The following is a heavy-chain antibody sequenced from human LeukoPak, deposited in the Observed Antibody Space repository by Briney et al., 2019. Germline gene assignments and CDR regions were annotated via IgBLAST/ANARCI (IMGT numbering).Heavy chain of an antibody. Sequence: SETLSLTCAVYGGSFSAYYWSWIRQPPGKGLEWIGEINHSGSTNYNPSLKSRVTLSVDTSKNQFSLKLSSVTAADTAVYYCARAYSGSDLFQHWGQGTLVTVSS. V-gene: IGHV4-34*01. CDR2: INHSGST. D-gene: IGHD6-19*01. CDR3: ARAYSGSDLFQH. J-gene: IGHJ1*01. CDR1: GGSFSAYY.